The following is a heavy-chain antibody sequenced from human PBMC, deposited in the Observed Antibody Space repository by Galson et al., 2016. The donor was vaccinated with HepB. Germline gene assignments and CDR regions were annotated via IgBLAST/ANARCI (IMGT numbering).Heavy chain of an antibody. J-gene: IGHJ2*01. Sequence: SLRLSCAASGFTFSSYWMHWVRHAPGEGLVWVSRISGDGNITTYADSVKGRFTISRDNSKNTLYLQMNSLRAEDTAVYYCAKSLIVGPTMNWYFDLWGRGTLVTVSS. CDR3: AKSLIVGPTMNWYFDL. V-gene: IGHV3-74*01. D-gene: IGHD1-26*01. CDR1: GFTFSSYW. CDR2: ISGDGNIT.